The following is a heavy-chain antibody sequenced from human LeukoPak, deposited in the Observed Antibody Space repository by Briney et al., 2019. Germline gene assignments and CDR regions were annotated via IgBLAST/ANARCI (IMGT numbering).Heavy chain of an antibody. J-gene: IGHJ5*02. CDR3: ARAPGEGWFDP. D-gene: IGHD4-17*01. Sequence: SGGSLRLSCAASGFTVSSNYMSWVRQAPGKGLEWVSVIYSGGSTYYADSVKGRFTISRDNAKNSLYLQMNSLRAEDTALYYCARAPGEGWFDPWGQGTLVTVYS. V-gene: IGHV3-53*01. CDR1: GFTVSSNY. CDR2: IYSGGST.